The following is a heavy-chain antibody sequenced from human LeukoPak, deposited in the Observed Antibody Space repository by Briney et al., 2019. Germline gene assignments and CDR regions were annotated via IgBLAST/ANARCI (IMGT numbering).Heavy chain of an antibody. V-gene: IGHV3-30*03. Sequence: GGSLILSCAASGFTFSSYGMHWVRQAPGKGLEWVAVISYDGSNKYYADSVKGRFTISRDNSKNTLYLQMNSLRAEDTAVYYCARSVLAYCGGDCYSGSAFDIWGQGTMVTVSS. D-gene: IGHD2-21*02. CDR2: ISYDGSNK. J-gene: IGHJ3*02. CDR1: GFTFSSYG. CDR3: ARSVLAYCGGDCYSGSAFDI.